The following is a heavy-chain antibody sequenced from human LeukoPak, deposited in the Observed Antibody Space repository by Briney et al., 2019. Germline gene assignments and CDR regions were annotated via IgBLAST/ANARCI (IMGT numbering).Heavy chain of an antibody. V-gene: IGHV3-30*18. Sequence: PGGSLRLSCAAAGFTFSSYGMRWVRQAPGKGLEWVAVISYDGSNKYYADSVKGRFTISRDNSKNTLYLQMNSLRAEDTSLYYSAKDGGGSCARTGYYYGMDVWGQGTTVTVSS. J-gene: IGHJ6*02. CDR2: ISYDGSNK. CDR3: AKDGGGSCARTGYYYGMDV. CDR1: GFTFSSYG. D-gene: IGHD2-15*01.